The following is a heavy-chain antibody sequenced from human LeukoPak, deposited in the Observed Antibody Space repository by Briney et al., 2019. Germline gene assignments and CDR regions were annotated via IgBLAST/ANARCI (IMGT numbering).Heavy chain of an antibody. Sequence: SGPALVKPTQTLTLTCTFSGFSLSTSGMCVTWVRQPPGKGLEWLALIDWDDDKYYSPSLKTRLTISKDTSKNQVDFTMTNMDPVDTATYYCARVRSGSYYYFDHWGQGTLVTVSP. D-gene: IGHD1-26*01. J-gene: IGHJ4*02. CDR2: IDWDDDK. CDR3: ARVRSGSYYYFDH. CDR1: GFSLSTSGMC. V-gene: IGHV2-70*20.